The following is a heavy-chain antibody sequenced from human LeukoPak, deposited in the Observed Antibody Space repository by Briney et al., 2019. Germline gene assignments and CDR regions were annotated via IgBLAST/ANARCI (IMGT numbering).Heavy chain of an antibody. Sequence: VKPSETLSLTCTVSDDSISSYYWSWIRQPPGKGLEGSGYIYSSGSTNYNPSLKSRVTMSVDTSKNQFSLKLNSVTAADTAVYYCARSRDSSGYRNNWFDPWGQGTLVTVSS. CDR1: DDSISSYY. CDR3: ARSRDSSGYRNNWFDP. J-gene: IGHJ5*02. V-gene: IGHV4-59*01. D-gene: IGHD3-22*01. CDR2: IYSSGST.